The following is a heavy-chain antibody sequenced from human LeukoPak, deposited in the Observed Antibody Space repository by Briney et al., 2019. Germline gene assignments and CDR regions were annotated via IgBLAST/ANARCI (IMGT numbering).Heavy chain of an antibody. CDR2: IIPIFGTA. J-gene: IGHJ4*02. CDR1: GGTFSSYA. V-gene: IGHV1-69*05. Sequence: ASVKVSCKSSGGTFSSYAISWVRQAPGQGLEWMGGIIPIFGTANYAQKFQGRVTITTDESTSTAYMELSSLRSEDTAVYYCARQYNWRTTGFDYWGQGTLVTVSS. D-gene: IGHD1-20*01. CDR3: ARQYNWRTTGFDY.